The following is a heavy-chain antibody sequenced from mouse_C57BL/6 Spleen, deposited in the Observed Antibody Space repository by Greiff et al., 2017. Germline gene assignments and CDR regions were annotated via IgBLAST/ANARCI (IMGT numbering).Heavy chain of an antibody. CDR2: IDPSDSYT. CDR3: AREGYSPFAY. J-gene: IGHJ3*01. D-gene: IGHD2-3*01. Sequence: QVQLQQPGAELVRPGSSVKLSCKASGYTFTSYWMHWVKQRPGQGLEWIGVIDPSDSYTNYNQKFKGKATLTVDTSSSTAYMQLSSLTSEDSAVYYCAREGYSPFAYWGQGTLVTVSA. CDR1: GYTFTSYW. V-gene: IGHV1-59*01.